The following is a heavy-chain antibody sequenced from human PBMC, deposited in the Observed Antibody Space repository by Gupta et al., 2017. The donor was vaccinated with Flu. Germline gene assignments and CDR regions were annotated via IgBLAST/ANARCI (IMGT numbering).Heavy chain of an antibody. J-gene: IGHJ4*01. CDR1: GFTFSGYW. Sequence: EVQLVESGGGLVQPGGSLRLSCAASGFTFSGYWMHWVRQAPGKGRVWVSRIDSDGVTTHYADSVKGRFTISRDNAKNTLYLQMNSLRAEDMAVYYCARGLFDGSSRVGLDYWGHGALVTVSS. V-gene: IGHV3-74*01. CDR3: ARGLFDGSSRVGLDY. CDR2: IDSDGVTT. D-gene: IGHD6-6*01.